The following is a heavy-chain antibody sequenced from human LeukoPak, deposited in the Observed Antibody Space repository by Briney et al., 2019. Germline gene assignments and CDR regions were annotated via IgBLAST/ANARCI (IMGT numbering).Heavy chain of an antibody. CDR1: GGSISSYY. D-gene: IGHD2-2*01. V-gene: IGHV4-59*01. CDR2: IYYSGST. Sequence: SETLSLTCTVSGGSISSYYWSWIRQPPGKGLEWIGYIYYSGSTNYNPSLKSRVTISVDTSRNQFSLKLSSVTAADTAVYYCAREGKDIVVVPAAMRYYYYMDVWGKGTTVTISS. CDR3: AREGKDIVVVPAAMRYYYYMDV. J-gene: IGHJ6*03.